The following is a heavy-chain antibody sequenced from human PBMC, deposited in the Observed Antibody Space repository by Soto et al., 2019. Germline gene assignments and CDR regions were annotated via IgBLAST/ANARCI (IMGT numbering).Heavy chain of an antibody. CDR1: GFTFSNYG. CDR3: AGDDGYPDYAFDY. Sequence: QVQLAESGGGVVQPGRSLRLSCAATGFTFSNYGMHWVRQAPGKGLEWVAVILKDGSDQKYADSMKGRFTISRDNSENTLYLHMNSLRAVVPAVYYCAGDDGYPDYAFDYWGQGTLVTVSS. J-gene: IGHJ4*02. V-gene: IGHV3-33*01. D-gene: IGHD4-17*01. CDR2: ILKDGSDQ.